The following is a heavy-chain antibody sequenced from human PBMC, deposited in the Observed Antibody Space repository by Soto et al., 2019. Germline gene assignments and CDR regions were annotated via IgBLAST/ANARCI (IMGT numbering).Heavy chain of an antibody. V-gene: IGHV4-30-4*01. J-gene: IGHJ5*02. CDR2: IYYSGNT. CDR1: GGSISSGYYY. D-gene: IGHD3-10*01. CDR3: ARLNPPSNVSTWGGWFDP. Sequence: QVQLQESGPGLVKPSQTLSLTCTVSGGSISSGYYYWSWIRQPPGKGLESIGHIYYSGNTYFNPSLKRRLSISVDTSKNHFSLRLSSVTAADTAVYYCARLNPPSNVSTWGGWFDPWGQGTLVTVSS.